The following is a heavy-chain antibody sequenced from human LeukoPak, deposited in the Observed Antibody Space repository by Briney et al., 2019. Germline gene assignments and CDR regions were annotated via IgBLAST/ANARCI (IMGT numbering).Heavy chain of an antibody. D-gene: IGHD7-27*01. CDR2: TFYRSKWYN. CDR1: GDSVSRHALT. J-gene: IGHJ4*02. V-gene: IGHV6-1*01. CDR3: VRTYDWGFDY. Sequence: QTPSLTCAISGDSVSRHALTWDWVRQSPSRGLEWLGRTFYRSKWYNDYAVSVKSRITVSPDTSRNQFSLHLNSVTPEETAVYYCVRTYDWGFDYWGQGTRVTVSS.